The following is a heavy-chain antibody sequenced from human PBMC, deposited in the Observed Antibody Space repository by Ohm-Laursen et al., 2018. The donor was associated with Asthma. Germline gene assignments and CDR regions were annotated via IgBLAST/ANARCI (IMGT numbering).Heavy chain of an antibody. D-gene: IGHD6-19*01. V-gene: IGHV3-30-3*01. CDR2: ISYDGSNK. CDR1: GFTFSSYA. CDR3: ASPEPGIAVAHDY. J-gene: IGHJ4*02. Sequence: RSLRLSCTASGFTFSSYAMHWVRQAPGKGLEWVAVISYDGSNKYYADSVKGRFTISRDNSKNTLYLQMNSLRAEDTAVYYCASPEPGIAVAHDYWGQGTLVTVSS.